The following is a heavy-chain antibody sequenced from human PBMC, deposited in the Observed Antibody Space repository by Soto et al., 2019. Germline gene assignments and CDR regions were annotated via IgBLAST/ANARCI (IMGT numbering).Heavy chain of an antibody. Sequence: GESLKISCKASGYSFTNYWIGWVRQMPGKGLEWMGIIYPGDSDTRYSPSFQGQVTISADKSISTAYLQRSSLEASDTAMYYCARNRHIALPSGMAYWGQGTLVTVSS. CDR1: GYSFTNYW. V-gene: IGHV5-51*01. D-gene: IGHD6-13*01. J-gene: IGHJ4*02. CDR3: ARNRHIALPSGMAY. CDR2: IYPGDSDT.